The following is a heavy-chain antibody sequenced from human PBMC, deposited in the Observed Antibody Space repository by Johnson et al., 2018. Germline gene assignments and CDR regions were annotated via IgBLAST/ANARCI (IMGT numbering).Heavy chain of an antibody. D-gene: IGHD1-26*01. CDR1: GFTFSSYW. V-gene: IGHV3-7*01. CDR2: IKQAGREK. CDR3: ARDRVGATPS. J-gene: IGHJ3*01. Sequence: VQLVESGGGLVQPGGSLRLSCAASGFTFSSYWMRWVRQVPGKGLEWVANIKQAGREKSYVDSVKGRFTISRDNAKNSLYLQMNSLRAEDTAVYYWARDRVGATPSWGQGTMVTVSS.